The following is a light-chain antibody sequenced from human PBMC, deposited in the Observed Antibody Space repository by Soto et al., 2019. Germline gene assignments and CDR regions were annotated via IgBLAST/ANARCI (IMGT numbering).Light chain of an antibody. CDR2: YGS. J-gene: IGLJ2*01. Sequence: SYELTQPPSVSVAPGETARITCGGDNIGINSVHWYQQRPGQAPVLVIYYGSVGPSGIPERFSGSNSGNTATLTISRVEAGDEADYYCQVCDNSRGHRVVFGGGTKLTVL. CDR3: QVCDNSRGHRVV. CDR1: NIGINS. V-gene: IGLV3-21*04.